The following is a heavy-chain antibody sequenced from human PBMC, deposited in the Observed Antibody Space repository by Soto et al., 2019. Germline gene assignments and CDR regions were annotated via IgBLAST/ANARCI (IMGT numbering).Heavy chain of an antibody. D-gene: IGHD4-17*01. Sequence: QVQLVQSGVEVEKPGASVKVSCKASGYTFTSYGISWVRQAPGQGLEWMGWISAYNGNTNYAQKFQGRVTTTTDTTTSTAYMELRSPRADDTVVYYCARDAPPVPTGGPDYWGQGTLVTVSS. V-gene: IGHV1-18*01. CDR3: ARDAPPVPTGGPDY. CDR1: GYTFTSYG. CDR2: ISAYNGNT. J-gene: IGHJ4*02.